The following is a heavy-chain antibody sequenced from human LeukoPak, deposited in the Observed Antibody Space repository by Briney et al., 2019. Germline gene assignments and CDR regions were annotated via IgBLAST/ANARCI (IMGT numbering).Heavy chain of an antibody. J-gene: IGHJ4*02. CDR3: AKLLRLGELSSDFGY. D-gene: IGHD3-16*02. Sequence: GGSLRLSCAASGFTFSSYGMHWVRQAPGKGLEWVAFIRYDGSNKYYADSVKGRFTISRDNSKNTLYLQINSLRAEDTAVYYCAKLLRLGELSSDFGYWGQGTLVTVSS. CDR1: GFTFSSYG. CDR2: IRYDGSNK. V-gene: IGHV3-30*02.